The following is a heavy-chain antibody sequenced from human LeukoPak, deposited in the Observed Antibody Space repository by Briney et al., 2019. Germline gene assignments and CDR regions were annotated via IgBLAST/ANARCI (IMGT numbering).Heavy chain of an antibody. CDR3: AKVLDSLNSSWRYYFDY. CDR2: IRYDGSNK. J-gene: IGHJ4*02. D-gene: IGHD6-13*01. V-gene: IGHV3-30*02. Sequence: GGSLRLSCAASGFTFSSYGMHWVRQAPGKGLEWVAFIRYDGSNKYYADSVKGRFTISRDNSKNTLYLRMNSLRAEDTAVYYCAKVLDSLNSSWRYYFDYWGQGTLVTVSS. CDR1: GFTFSSYG.